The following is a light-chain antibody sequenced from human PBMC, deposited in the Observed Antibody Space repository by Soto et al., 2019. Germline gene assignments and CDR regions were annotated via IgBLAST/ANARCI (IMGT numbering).Light chain of an antibody. J-gene: IGLJ2*01. CDR1: SSDVGAYDF. Sequence: QSVLTQPASVSGSPGQSITISCTGTSSDVGAYDFVSWYEHSPGKAPKLVTLDVTHRPPGISDRFSGSKSANTASLTISGLQAADEAFYYCSSYTTRSTLVFGGGTQVTVL. CDR2: DVT. V-gene: IGLV2-14*01. CDR3: SSYTTRSTLV.